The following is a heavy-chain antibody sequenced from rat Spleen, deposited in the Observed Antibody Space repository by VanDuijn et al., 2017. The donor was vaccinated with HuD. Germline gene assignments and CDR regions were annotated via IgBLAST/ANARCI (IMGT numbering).Heavy chain of an antibody. D-gene: IGHD4-4*01. CDR3: AKGGLDA. V-gene: IGHV5-58*01. CDR1: GFTFSNYW. J-gene: IGHJ4*01. CDR2: INTDGGST. Sequence: EVQLVETGGGLVQPGRSLKLSCVASGFTFSNYWMYWNRQAPGKGLEWVSSINTDGGSTYYPDSVKGRFTISRDNAENTVYLQMNSLRSEDTATYYCAKGGLDAWGQGASVTVSS.